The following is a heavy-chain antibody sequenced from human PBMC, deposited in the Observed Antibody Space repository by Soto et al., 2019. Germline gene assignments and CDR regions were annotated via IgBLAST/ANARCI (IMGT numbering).Heavy chain of an antibody. V-gene: IGHV1-2*02. Sequence: QVQLVQSGAEVKKPGASVKVSCKASGYTFTGYYMHWVRQAPGQGLEWMGWINPNSGGTNYAQKFQGRITMTRDTSISTAYMELSRLRSDDTAVYYCARDPRIYSSGLYGMDVWGQGTTVTVSS. J-gene: IGHJ6*02. CDR2: INPNSGGT. CDR3: ARDPRIYSSGLYGMDV. CDR1: GYTFTGYY. D-gene: IGHD6-19*01.